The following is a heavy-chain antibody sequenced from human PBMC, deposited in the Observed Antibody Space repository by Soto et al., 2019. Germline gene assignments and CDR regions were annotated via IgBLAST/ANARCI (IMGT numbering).Heavy chain of an antibody. V-gene: IGHV4-59*01. CDR1: GCSISSYY. J-gene: IGHJ4*02. CDR3: ARVNIPYFDY. Sequence: SETLSLTCGVSGCSISSYYFSWIRQPPGKGLEWIGYIYYSGSTNYNPSLKSRVTISVDTSKNQSSLKLSSVTAADTAVYYCARVNIPYFDYWGQGTLVTVSS. D-gene: IGHD2-21*01. CDR2: IYYSGST.